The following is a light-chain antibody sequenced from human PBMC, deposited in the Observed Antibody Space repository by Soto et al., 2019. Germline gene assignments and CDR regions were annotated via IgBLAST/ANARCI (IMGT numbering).Light chain of an antibody. V-gene: IGLV1-47*01. Sequence: QSVLTQPPSASGTPGQRVTISCSGSSSNIGGYDVHWYQHLPGTAPKVPIYRNDQRPSGVPDRFSGSKSGTSASLAISGLRSEDEADYYCAVWDASLSGHVFGTGTKVTVL. CDR2: RND. CDR3: AVWDASLSGHV. J-gene: IGLJ1*01. CDR1: SSNIGGYD.